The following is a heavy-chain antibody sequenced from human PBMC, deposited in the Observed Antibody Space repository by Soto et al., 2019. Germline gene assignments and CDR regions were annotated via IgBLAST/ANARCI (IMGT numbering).Heavy chain of an antibody. J-gene: IGHJ6*02. D-gene: IGHD6-13*01. CDR1: RPSIPSITYS. V-gene: IGHV4-39*01. CDR2: IDYTDNT. CDR3: ARATAAGIYALDV. Sequence: TPCLTWTLSRPSIPSITYSWVWIRQAPGTGLEWIASIDYTDNTYYNPSLKSRVTISVDTSSKQFSLKLTSVTATDTAVYYCARATAAGIYALDVWGQGTTVT.